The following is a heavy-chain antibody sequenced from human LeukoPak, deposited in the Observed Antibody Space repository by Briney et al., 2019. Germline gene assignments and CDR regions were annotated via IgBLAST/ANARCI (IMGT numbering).Heavy chain of an antibody. CDR3: ARADSSGYYVLDY. V-gene: IGHV4-59*12. J-gene: IGHJ4*02. D-gene: IGHD3-22*01. CDR1: GGSISSYY. CDR2: IYYSGST. Sequence: SETLSLTCTVSGGSISSYYWSWLRQPPGKGLEWIGYIYYSGSTNYNPSLKSRVPISVDTSKNQFSLKLSSVTAADTAVYYCARADSSGYYVLDYWGQGTLVTVSS.